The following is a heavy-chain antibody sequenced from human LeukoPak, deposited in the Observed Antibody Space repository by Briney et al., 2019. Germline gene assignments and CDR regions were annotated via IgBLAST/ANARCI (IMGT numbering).Heavy chain of an antibody. D-gene: IGHD6-19*01. J-gene: IGHJ5*02. CDR3: ARVGRAVAFDP. CDR2: IYYSGST. Sequence: ECIGYIYYSGSTYYNPSLKSRVTISVDTSKNQFSLKLSSVTAADTAVYYCARVGRAVAFDPWGQGT. V-gene: IGHV4-31*02.